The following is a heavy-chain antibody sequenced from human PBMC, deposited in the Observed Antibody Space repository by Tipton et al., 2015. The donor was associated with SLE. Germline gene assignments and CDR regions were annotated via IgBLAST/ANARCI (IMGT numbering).Heavy chain of an antibody. CDR2: MYHSGIT. Sequence: GLVKPSETLSLTCTVSGGSISSHYWSWIRQPPGKGLEWIGYMYHSGITNYNPSLYSRVTISVDTSKNQFSLKMNSVTAADTAVYYCARGKSIDYYYYYMDVWGKGTTVTVSS. J-gene: IGHJ6*03. D-gene: IGHD2/OR15-2a*01. CDR1: GGSISSHY. V-gene: IGHV4-59*08. CDR3: ARGKSIDYYYYYMDV.